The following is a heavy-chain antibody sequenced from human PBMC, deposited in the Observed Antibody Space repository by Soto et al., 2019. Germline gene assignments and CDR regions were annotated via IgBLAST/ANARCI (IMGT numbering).Heavy chain of an antibody. CDR3: ATYEWHSAFCDP. Sequence: ASVKVSCEASGDSFTGYYMHWVRQSPGQGPESMGWINPNSGGTNYAQKFQGWVTMPRDTSISTAYMELSRLRPDDTALYYGATYEWHSAFCDPWGKG. D-gene: IGHD3-3*02. V-gene: IGHV1-2*04. J-gene: IGHJ5*02. CDR2: INPNSGGT. CDR1: GDSFTGYY.